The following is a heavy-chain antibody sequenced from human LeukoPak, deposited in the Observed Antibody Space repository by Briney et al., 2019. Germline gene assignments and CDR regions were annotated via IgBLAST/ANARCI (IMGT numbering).Heavy chain of an antibody. Sequence: ASVKVSCKASGYTFTSYGISWVRQAPGQGLEWMGWISAYNGATNYAQELQGRVTMTTDTSTSTAYMELRSLRSDDTAVYYCAREAYYYDSSGYGYYFDYWGQGTLVTVSS. V-gene: IGHV1-18*01. CDR3: AREAYYYDSSGYGYYFDY. J-gene: IGHJ4*02. D-gene: IGHD3-22*01. CDR1: GYTFTSYG. CDR2: ISAYNGAT.